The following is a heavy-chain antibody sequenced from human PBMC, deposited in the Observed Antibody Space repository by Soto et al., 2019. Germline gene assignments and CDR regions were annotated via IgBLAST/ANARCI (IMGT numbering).Heavy chain of an antibody. D-gene: IGHD4-17*01. CDR3: ALSHTVTTDY. J-gene: IGHJ4*02. CDR1: GLTFSSYW. Sequence: EVQLVESGGGLVQPGGSLRLSCAASGLTFSSYWMHWVRQAPGKGLVWVSRINSDGSSTSYADSVKGRFTISRDNAKNTLYLKMNSLRAEDTAVYYCALSHTVTTDYWGQGTLVTVCS. V-gene: IGHV3-74*01. CDR2: INSDGSST.